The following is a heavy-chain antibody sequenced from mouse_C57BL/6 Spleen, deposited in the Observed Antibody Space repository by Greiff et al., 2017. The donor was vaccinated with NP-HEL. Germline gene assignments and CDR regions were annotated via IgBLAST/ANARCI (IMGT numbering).Heavy chain of an antibody. Sequence: QVQLQQSGAELVKPGASVKISCKASGYAFSSYWMNWVKQRPGKGLEWIGQIYPGDGDTNYNGKFKGKATLTAAKSSSTAYMQLSSLTSDDSAVYFCAREEFYDSYFDYWGQGTTLTVSS. D-gene: IGHD2-3*01. J-gene: IGHJ2*01. CDR2: IYPGDGDT. V-gene: IGHV1-80*01. CDR3: AREEFYDSYFDY. CDR1: GYAFSSYW.